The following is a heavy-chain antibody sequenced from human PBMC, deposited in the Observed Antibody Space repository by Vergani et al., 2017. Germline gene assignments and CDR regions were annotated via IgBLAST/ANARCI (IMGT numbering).Heavy chain of an antibody. Sequence: EVQLVESGGGLVQPGGSLRLSCAASGFTFSSHWMSWVRQAPVRGLEWVANIKRDGSEIYYADSVKGRFTISRDNAKNSLILQMNSLRAEDTAVYYCARIVNAVDMWGQGTMVTVAS. V-gene: IGHV3-7*03. CDR3: ARIVNAVDM. CDR1: GFTFSSHW. J-gene: IGHJ3*02. CDR2: IKRDGSEI. D-gene: IGHD3-16*02.